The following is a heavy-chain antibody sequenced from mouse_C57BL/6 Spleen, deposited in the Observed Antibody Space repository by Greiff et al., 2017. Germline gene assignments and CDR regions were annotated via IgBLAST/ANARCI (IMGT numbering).Heavy chain of an antibody. CDR2: IDPSDSYT. V-gene: IGHV1-50*01. D-gene: IGHD2-4*01. CDR3: ARRGLRQEGWYFDV. J-gene: IGHJ1*03. CDR1: GYTFTSYW. Sequence: QVQLQQSGAELVKPGASVKLSCKASGYTFTSYWMQWVKQRPGQGLEWIGEIDPSDSYTNYNQKFKGKATLTVDTSSSTAYMQLSSLTSEDSAVYYCARRGLRQEGWYFDVWGTGTTVTVSS.